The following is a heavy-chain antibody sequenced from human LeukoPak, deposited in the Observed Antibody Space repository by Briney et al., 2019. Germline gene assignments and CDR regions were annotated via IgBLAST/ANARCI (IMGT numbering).Heavy chain of an antibody. J-gene: IGHJ2*01. Sequence: GASVKVSCKASGYTLTELSMHWVRQAPGKGLEWMGGFDPEDGETIYAQKFQGRVTMTEDTSTDTAYMELSSLRSEDTAVYYCATGNHSGSYYWYFDLWGRGTLVTVSS. D-gene: IGHD1-26*01. CDR3: ATGNHSGSYYWYFDL. V-gene: IGHV1-24*01. CDR2: FDPEDGET. CDR1: GYTLTELS.